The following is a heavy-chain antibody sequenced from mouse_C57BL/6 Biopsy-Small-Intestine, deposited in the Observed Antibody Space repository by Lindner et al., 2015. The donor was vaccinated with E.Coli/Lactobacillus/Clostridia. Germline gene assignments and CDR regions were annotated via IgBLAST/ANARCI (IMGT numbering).Heavy chain of an antibody. CDR3: ARPNWDVDY. CDR2: INPYNDGT. D-gene: IGHD4-1*01. J-gene: IGHJ2*01. CDR1: GYTFTHYI. V-gene: IGHV1-14*01. Sequence: VQLQESGPELVKPGASVKMSCKASGYTFTHYIIHWVKQKPGQGLEWIGYINPYNDGTKYNEKFKGKATLTSDKSSGTTYMELSSLTSEDSAVYYCARPNWDVDYWGQGTTLTVSS.